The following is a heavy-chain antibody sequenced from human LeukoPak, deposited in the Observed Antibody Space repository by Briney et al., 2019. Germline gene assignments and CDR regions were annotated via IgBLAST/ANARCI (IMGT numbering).Heavy chain of an antibody. CDR3: AKGGAGLRYYYYMDV. CDR1: GFTFSSYA. Sequence: PGGSLRLSCAASGFTFSSYAMHWVRQAPGKGLEWVAVISYDGSNKYYADSVKGRSTISRDNSKNTLYLQMNSLRAEDTAVYYCAKGGAGLRYYYYMDVWGKGTTVTVSS. V-gene: IGHV3-30-3*01. J-gene: IGHJ6*03. D-gene: IGHD5-12*01. CDR2: ISYDGSNK.